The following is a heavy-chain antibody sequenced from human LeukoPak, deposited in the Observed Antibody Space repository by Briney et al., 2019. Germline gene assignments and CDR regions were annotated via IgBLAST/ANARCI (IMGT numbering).Heavy chain of an antibody. V-gene: IGHV4-30-2*01. Sequence: SQTLSLTCTVSGGSISSGGYYWSWIRQPPGKGLEWIGYIYHSGSTYYNPSLKSRVTISVDRSKNQFSLKLSSVTAADTAVYYCARDTRGYSGYVSTFYFDYWGQGTLVTVSS. D-gene: IGHD5-12*01. CDR1: GGSISSGGYY. CDR2: IYHSGST. CDR3: ARDTRGYSGYVSTFYFDY. J-gene: IGHJ4*02.